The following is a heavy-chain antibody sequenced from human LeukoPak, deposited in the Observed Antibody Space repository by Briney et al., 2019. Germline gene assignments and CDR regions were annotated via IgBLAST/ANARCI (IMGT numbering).Heavy chain of an antibody. J-gene: IGHJ6*02. CDR1: GFTFSSYS. D-gene: IGHD6-13*01. CDR3: ARDGGSSWYDRYYYYGMDV. Sequence: GGSLRLSCAASGFTFSSYSMNWVRQAPGKGLEWVSSISSSSSYIYYADSVKGRFTISRDNAKNSLYLQMNSLRVEDTAVYYCARDGGSSWYDRYYYYGMDVWGQGTTVTVSS. V-gene: IGHV3-21*01. CDR2: ISSSSSYI.